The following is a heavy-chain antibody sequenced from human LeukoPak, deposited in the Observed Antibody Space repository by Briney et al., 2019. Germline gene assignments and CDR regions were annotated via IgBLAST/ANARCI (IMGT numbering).Heavy chain of an antibody. D-gene: IGHD2-2*01. V-gene: IGHV4-59*01. CDR1: GGSISSYY. J-gene: IGHJ4*02. CDR3: ARGRKLYHFDY. Sequence: SETLSLTCTVSGGSISSYYWSWIRQPPGKGLEWIGYIYYSGSTNYNPSLKSRVTISVDTSKNQFSLKLSSVTAADTAVYYCARGRKLYHFDYWGQATLVTVSS. CDR2: IYYSGST.